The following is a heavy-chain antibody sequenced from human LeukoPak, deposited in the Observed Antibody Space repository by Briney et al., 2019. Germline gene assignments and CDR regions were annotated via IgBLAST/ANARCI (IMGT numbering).Heavy chain of an antibody. V-gene: IGHV4-4*09. CDR3: ARQVRALARGWFDP. J-gene: IGHJ5*02. CDR1: GGSISNYY. CDR2: IYTSGST. Sequence: SETLSLTCTVSGGSISNYYWSWILQPPGKGLEWIGYIYTSGSTNYNPSLKSRVTISVDTSKNQFTLKLSSVTAADTAVYYCARQVRALARGWFDPWGQGTLVNVSS. D-gene: IGHD3-10*01.